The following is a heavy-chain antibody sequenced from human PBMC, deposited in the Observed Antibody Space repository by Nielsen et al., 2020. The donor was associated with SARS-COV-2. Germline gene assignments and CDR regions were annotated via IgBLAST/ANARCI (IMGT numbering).Heavy chain of an antibody. J-gene: IGHJ4*02. D-gene: IGHD6-13*01. CDR2: VFYSGST. CDR3: ARLYSSTLKMGVAYYFDY. Sequence: SETLSLTCTVSGGSISRSTYYWGWIRQPTGKGLEWIGNVFYSGSTYYNPSLKSRVTISVDTSKNQFSLKLSSVTAADTAVYYCARLYSSTLKMGVAYYFDYWGQGTLVTVSS. V-gene: IGHV4-39*07. CDR1: GGSISRSTYY.